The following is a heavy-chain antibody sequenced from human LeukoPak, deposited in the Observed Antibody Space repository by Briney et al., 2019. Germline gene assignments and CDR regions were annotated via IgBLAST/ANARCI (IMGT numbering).Heavy chain of an antibody. J-gene: IGHJ4*02. Sequence: SETLSLTCAVYGGSFSGYYWSWIRQPAGKGLEWIGRIYTSGSTNYNPSLKSRVPISVDTSKNQFSLKLSSVTAADTAVYYCARVQTAALFDYWGQGTLVTVSS. D-gene: IGHD6-6*01. CDR2: IYTSGST. V-gene: IGHV4-59*10. CDR3: ARVQTAALFDY. CDR1: GGSFSGYY.